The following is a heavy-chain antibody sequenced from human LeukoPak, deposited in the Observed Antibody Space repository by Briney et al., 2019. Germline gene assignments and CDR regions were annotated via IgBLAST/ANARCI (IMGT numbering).Heavy chain of an antibody. CDR1: GFTFSSYG. D-gene: IGHD7-27*01. CDR2: IRYDGSNK. J-gene: IGHJ4*02. V-gene: IGHV3-30*02. Sequence: GGSLRLSCAASGFTFSSYGMHWVRQAPGKGLEWVAFIRYDGSNKYYADPVKGRFTISRDNSKNTLYLQMNSLRAEDTAVYYCAKDLGYWGQGTLVTVSS. CDR3: AKDLGY.